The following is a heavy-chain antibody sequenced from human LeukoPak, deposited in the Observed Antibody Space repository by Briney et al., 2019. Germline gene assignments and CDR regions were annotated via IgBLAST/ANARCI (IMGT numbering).Heavy chain of an antibody. V-gene: IGHV3-33*01. CDR3: ARDRQLEPIDY. CDR1: GFTFNSYG. CDR2: IWYDGSNK. D-gene: IGHD1-1*01. Sequence: GGSLRLSCAASGFTFNSYGMHWVRQAPGKGLEWVAVIWYDGSNKYYADSVKGRFTISRDNSKNTLYLQMNSLRAEDTAVYYCARDRQLEPIDYWGQGTLVTVSS. J-gene: IGHJ4*02.